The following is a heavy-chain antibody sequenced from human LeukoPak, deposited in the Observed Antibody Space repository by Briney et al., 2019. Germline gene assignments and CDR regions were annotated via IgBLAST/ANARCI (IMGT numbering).Heavy chain of an antibody. CDR3: AKHYVGPTPYFDY. J-gene: IGHJ4*02. Sequence: PGGSLRLSCAASGFTFSSYAMSWVRQAPGKGLKWVSAISGSGSSTYYADSVKGRFTISRDNSKNTLYLQMNSLSAEDTAVYYWAKHYVGPTPYFDYWGQGTLVIVSS. V-gene: IGHV3-23*01. CDR1: GFTFSSYA. CDR2: ISGSGSST. D-gene: IGHD2-15*01.